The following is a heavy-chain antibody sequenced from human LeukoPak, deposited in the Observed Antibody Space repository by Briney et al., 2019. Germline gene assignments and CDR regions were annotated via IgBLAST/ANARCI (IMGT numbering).Heavy chain of an antibody. CDR1: GGSISSGGYY. CDR3: ARVSDSSSWYSSRRHTRYYFDY. J-gene: IGHJ4*02. V-gene: IGHV4-31*03. D-gene: IGHD6-13*01. Sequence: SQTLSLTCTVSGGSISSGGYYWSWIRQHPGKGLEWIGYIYYSGSTYYNPSLKSRVTISVDTSNNQFSLKLSSVTAADTAVYYYARVSDSSSWYSSRRHTRYYFDYWGQGTLVTVSS. CDR2: IYYSGST.